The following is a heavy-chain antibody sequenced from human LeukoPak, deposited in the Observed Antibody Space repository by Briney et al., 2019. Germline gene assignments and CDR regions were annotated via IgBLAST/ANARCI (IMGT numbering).Heavy chain of an antibody. D-gene: IGHD3-3*01. CDR2: IYYSGST. J-gene: IGHJ3*02. CDR1: GGSISSYY. Sequence: SETLSLTCTVSGGSISSYYWSWIRQPPGKGLEWIGYIYYSGSTNYNPSLKSRVTISVDTSKNQFSLKLSSVTAANTAVYYCAGTNYDFWRAFDIWGQGTMVTVSS. V-gene: IGHV4-59*01. CDR3: AGTNYDFWRAFDI.